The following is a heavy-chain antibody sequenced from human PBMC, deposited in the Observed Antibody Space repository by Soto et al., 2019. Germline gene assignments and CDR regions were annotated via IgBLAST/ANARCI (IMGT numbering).Heavy chain of an antibody. CDR3: ASEGTANY. Sequence: EVQVVESGGGLVQPGGSLRLSCAASGFTFSSYWMSWVRQAPGKGLEWVANIKQDGREKNYMDSGKGRVTISRDNAKNSLYLQMNSRRAEDTAVYYCASEGTANYWGQGTLVTVS. V-gene: IGHV3-7*01. D-gene: IGHD3-10*01. CDR2: IKQDGREK. J-gene: IGHJ4*02. CDR1: GFTFSSYW.